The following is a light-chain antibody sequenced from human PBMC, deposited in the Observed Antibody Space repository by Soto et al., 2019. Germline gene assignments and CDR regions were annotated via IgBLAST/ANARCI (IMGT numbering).Light chain of an antibody. V-gene: IGKV3-20*01. CDR3: QQYGSSVS. J-gene: IGKJ5*01. CDR1: QSVSSN. Sequence: EIVMTQSPATLSVSPGERATLSCRASQSVSSNLAWYQQIPGQAPRLLIYDASTRATGIPDRFSGSGSGTDFTLTISRLEPEDFAVYYCQQYGSSVSFGQGTRLEI. CDR2: DAS.